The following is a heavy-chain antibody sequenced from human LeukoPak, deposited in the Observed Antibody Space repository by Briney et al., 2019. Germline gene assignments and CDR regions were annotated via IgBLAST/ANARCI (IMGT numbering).Heavy chain of an antibody. CDR3: ARKVPSAQSDF. CDR2: ISSISHYI. CDR1: GFSFSSYT. Sequence: GGSLRLSCAASGFSFSSYTMSWVRQAPGKGLEWVSGISSISHYIYHADSMEGRFTISRDNVKNSLYLQMTSLRAEDTAVYYCARKVPSAQSDFWGQGTLVTVSS. V-gene: IGHV3-21*01. J-gene: IGHJ4*02.